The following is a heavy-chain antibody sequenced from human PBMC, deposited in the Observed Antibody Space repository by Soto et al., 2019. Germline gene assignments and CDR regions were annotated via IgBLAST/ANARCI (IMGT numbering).Heavy chain of an antibody. D-gene: IGHD6-13*01. Sequence: QVQLVESGGGVVQPGRSLRLSCAASGFSFSTYGMHWVRQAPGKGLEWVAVISYDGSNKYYADSVKGRFTISRDVSKNTLYLQMNSLGAQDTAMYYCAKDRGGAAAAYYYYDMDVWGQGTTVTVSS. CDR3: AKDRGGAAAAYYYYDMDV. V-gene: IGHV3-30*18. CDR2: ISYDGSNK. J-gene: IGHJ6*02. CDR1: GFSFSTYG.